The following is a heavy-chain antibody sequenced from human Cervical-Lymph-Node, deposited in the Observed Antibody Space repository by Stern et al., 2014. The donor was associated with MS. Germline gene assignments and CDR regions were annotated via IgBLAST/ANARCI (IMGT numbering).Heavy chain of an antibody. Sequence: QVQLQQWGAGLLRPSETLSLTCAVYSGSFRNSFWTWVRQPPGKGLEWVGEIDHRGNTNYSPSLGSRVTMSVDTSKNQFALRLPSVPAADTAVYYCAKAPFFYDGTDVDLWAQGTSVTVSS. J-gene: IGHJ5*02. CDR1: SGSFRNSF. CDR2: IDHRGNT. CDR3: AKAPFFYDGTDVDL. D-gene: IGHD2/OR15-2a*01. V-gene: IGHV4-34*01.